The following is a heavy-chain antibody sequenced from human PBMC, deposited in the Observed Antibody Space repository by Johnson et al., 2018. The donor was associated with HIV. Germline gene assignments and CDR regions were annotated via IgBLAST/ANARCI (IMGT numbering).Heavy chain of an antibody. V-gene: IGHV3-30*02. D-gene: IGHD2-21*02. CDR1: GFTVSNNY. Sequence: QEQLVESGGALVQPGGSLRLSCAASGFTVSNNYVSWVRQAPGKGLEWVAFIRYDASNTYSADSVTGRFTISRDNSKNTLYLQMNSLRAEDSAVYYCAKDWLRWVLTADAFDIWGQGTMVTVSS. CDR3: AKDWLRWVLTADAFDI. CDR2: IRYDASNT. J-gene: IGHJ3*02.